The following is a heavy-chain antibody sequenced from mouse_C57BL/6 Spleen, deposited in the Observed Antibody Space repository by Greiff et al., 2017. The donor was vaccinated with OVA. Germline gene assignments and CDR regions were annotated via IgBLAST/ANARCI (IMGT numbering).Heavy chain of an antibody. CDR3: ARLLGNDAMDY. J-gene: IGHJ4*01. Sequence: VQLQQPGAELVKPGASVKLSCKASGYTFTSYWMHWVKQRPGQGLEWIGMIHPNSGSTNYNEKFKSKATLTVDKSSSTAYMQLSSLTSEDSAVDYCARLLGNDAMDYWGQGTSVTVSS. CDR1: GYTFTSYW. V-gene: IGHV1-64*01. CDR2: IHPNSGST. D-gene: IGHD2-1*01.